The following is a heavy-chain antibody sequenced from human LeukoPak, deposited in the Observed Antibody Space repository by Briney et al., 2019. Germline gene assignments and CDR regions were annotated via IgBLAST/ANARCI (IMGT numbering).Heavy chain of an antibody. D-gene: IGHD3-22*01. Sequence: SETLSLACTVSGGSISSYYWSWIRQPPGKGLEWIGYIYYSGSTNYNPSLRSRVTISVDTSKNQFSLKLSSVTAADTAVYYCARSGYYDRGTYNWWLDPWGQGTLVTVSS. V-gene: IGHV4-59*01. CDR2: IYYSGST. CDR3: ARSGYYDRGTYNWWLDP. J-gene: IGHJ5*02. CDR1: GGSISSYY.